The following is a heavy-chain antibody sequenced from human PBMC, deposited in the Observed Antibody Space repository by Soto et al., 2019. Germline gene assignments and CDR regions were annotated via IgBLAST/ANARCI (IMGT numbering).Heavy chain of an antibody. CDR2: IYQSGDT. J-gene: IGHJ4*02. D-gene: IGHD6-19*01. V-gene: IGHV4-4*07. Sequence: PSETLSLTCSVSGDSISSYYWSWIRQPAGKGLEWIGRIYQSGDTNYNPSLKSRVSMSVDTSKNQFSLKLSSVTAADTAVYYCAREYTKTVAGPTPYYIDYWGQGTLVTVS. CDR1: GDSISSYY. CDR3: AREYTKTVAGPTPYYIDY.